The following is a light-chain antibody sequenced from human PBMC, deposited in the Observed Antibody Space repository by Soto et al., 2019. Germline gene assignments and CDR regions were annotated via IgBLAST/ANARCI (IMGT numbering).Light chain of an antibody. CDR2: DVT. V-gene: IGLV2-11*01. J-gene: IGLJ1*01. CDR3: CSSAGPYTAV. CDR1: STDIGGHSS. Sequence: QSVLTQPRSVSDYPGQSVTISCTGTSTDIGGHSSVSWYQQHPGKAPKLMIHDVTRRPSGVPDRFSGSKSGNTASLTISGLQAEDEAEYYCCSSAGPYTAVFGSGTKLTVL.